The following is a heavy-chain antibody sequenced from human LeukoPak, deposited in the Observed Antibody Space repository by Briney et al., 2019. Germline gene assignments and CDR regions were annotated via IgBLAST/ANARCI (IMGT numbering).Heavy chain of an antibody. J-gene: IGHJ4*02. CDR1: GGSISSGGDY. Sequence: SETLSLTCTVSGGSISSGGDYWSWIRQHPGKGLEWIGYIYYSGSTYYNPSLKSRVTISVDTSKNQFSLKLSSVTAADTAVYYCARANGANFDYWGQGTLVTVSS. V-gene: IGHV4-31*03. D-gene: IGHD2-8*01. CDR2: IYYSGST. CDR3: ARANGANFDY.